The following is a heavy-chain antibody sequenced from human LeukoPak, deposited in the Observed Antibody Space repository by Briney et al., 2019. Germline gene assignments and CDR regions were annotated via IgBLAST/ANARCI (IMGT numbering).Heavy chain of an antibody. CDR1: GFTFSSYG. J-gene: IGHJ4*02. V-gene: IGHV3-23*01. Sequence: GGSLRLSCAASGFTFSSYGMSWVRQAPGKGLEWVSGISGSGGGTYYADSVKGRFTISRDNSKNTLYLQMNSLRVEDTAVYYCAKGPTTVRFGDRHKGIFDYWGQGTLVTVSS. D-gene: IGHD3-10*01. CDR3: AKGPTTVRFGDRHKGIFDY. CDR2: ISGSGGGT.